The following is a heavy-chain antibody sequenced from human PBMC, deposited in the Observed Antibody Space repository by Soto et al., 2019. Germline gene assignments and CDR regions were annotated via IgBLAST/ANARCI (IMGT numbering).Heavy chain of an antibody. Sequence: SETLSLTCAVYGGSFSGYYWIWIGQPPGKGLEWIGEINHSGSTNYNPSLKSRVTISVDTSKNQFSLKLSSVTAADTAVYYCARDAGYYGSGSYYRRYYYGMDVWGQGTTVTVSS. CDR1: GGSFSGYY. J-gene: IGHJ6*02. CDR3: ARDAGYYGSGSYYRRYYYGMDV. D-gene: IGHD3-10*01. CDR2: INHSGST. V-gene: IGHV4-34*01.